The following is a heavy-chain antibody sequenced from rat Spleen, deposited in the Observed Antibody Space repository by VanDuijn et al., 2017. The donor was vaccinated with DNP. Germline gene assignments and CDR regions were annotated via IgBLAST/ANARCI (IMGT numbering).Heavy chain of an antibody. V-gene: IGHV5-7*01. CDR3: ARPDY. Sequence: EVQLVESGGGLVQPGRSLKLSCAASGFTFSDYNMAWVRQAPKKGLEWVATINYDGSSTYYRDSVRGRFTISRDNAKGTLYLQMDSLRSEDTATYYCARPDYWGQGVMVTVSS. CDR1: GFTFSDYN. J-gene: IGHJ2*01. CDR2: INYDGSST.